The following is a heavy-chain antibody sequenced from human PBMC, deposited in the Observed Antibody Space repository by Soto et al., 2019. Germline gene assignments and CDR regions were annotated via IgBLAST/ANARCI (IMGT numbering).Heavy chain of an antibody. Sequence: PGGSLRLSCAASGFAVSSNYMTWVRQAPGKGLEWVSVIHSGGDTHYADSVRGRFTISRDNSKNTLYLQMNSLRAEDTAVYYCARSRTGTTYGGMDVWGQGTTVPVSS. CDR2: IHSGGDT. V-gene: IGHV3-66*01. CDR3: ARSRTGTTYGGMDV. J-gene: IGHJ6*02. CDR1: GFAVSSNY. D-gene: IGHD1-7*01.